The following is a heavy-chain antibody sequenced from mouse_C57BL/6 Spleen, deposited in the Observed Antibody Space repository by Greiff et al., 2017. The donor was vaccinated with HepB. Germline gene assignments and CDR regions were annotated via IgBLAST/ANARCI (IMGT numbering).Heavy chain of an antibody. CDR1: GYTFTSYW. J-gene: IGHJ3*01. D-gene: IGHD3-3*01. Sequence: QVQLKQPGAELVRPGTSVKLSCKASGYTFTSYWMHWVKQRPGQGLEWIGVIDPSDSYTNYNQKFKGKATLTVDTSSSTAYMQLSSLTSEDSAVYYCAREEGTPFAYWGQGTLVTVSA. V-gene: IGHV1-59*01. CDR2: IDPSDSYT. CDR3: AREEGTPFAY.